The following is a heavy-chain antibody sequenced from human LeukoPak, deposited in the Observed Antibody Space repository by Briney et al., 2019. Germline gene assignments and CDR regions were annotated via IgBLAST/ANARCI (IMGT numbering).Heavy chain of an antibody. CDR2: INSSGRTI. CDR1: GFTFSSYE. J-gene: IGHJ6*03. D-gene: IGHD6-13*01. CDR3: ARDATTEPGTVYMDV. Sequence: GGSLRLSCAASGFTFSSYEFHWVRQAPGKGLQWISYINSSGRTILYADSVKGRFTLSRDNAKNSLYLQMNSLRVEDTAVYYCARDATTEPGTVYMDVWGKGTTVTISS. V-gene: IGHV3-48*03.